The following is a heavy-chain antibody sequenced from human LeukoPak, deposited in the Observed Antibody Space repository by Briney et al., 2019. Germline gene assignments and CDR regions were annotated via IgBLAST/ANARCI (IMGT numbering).Heavy chain of an antibody. D-gene: IGHD6-13*01. J-gene: IGHJ3*02. CDR3: ARAFAGAAAGTDGGIWYSRRDAFDI. V-gene: IGHV3-21*01. CDR2: INRSSSYI. Sequence: GGSLRLSCAASGFTFSSYSMNWVRQAPGKGLEWVSSINRSSSYIYYADSVKGRFTISRDNAKNSLYLQMNSLRAEDTAVYYCARAFAGAAAGTDGGIWYSRRDAFDIWGQGTMVTVSS. CDR1: GFTFSSYS.